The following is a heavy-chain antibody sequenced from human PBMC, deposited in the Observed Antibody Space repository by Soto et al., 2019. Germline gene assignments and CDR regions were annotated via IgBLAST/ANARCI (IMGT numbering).Heavy chain of an antibody. CDR2: ISAYNANT. D-gene: IGHD2-15*01. J-gene: IGHJ6*02. Sequence: ASVKVSCKASGYTFTCYGISWVRQAPGQGLEWMGWISAYNANTNYAQKLQGRVTMTTDTSTSTAYMELRSLRSDDTAVYYCARDGDCSGGSCYLRANYYYYGMDVWDQGTTVTVSS. V-gene: IGHV1-18*01. CDR3: ARDGDCSGGSCYLRANYYYYGMDV. CDR1: GYTFTCYG.